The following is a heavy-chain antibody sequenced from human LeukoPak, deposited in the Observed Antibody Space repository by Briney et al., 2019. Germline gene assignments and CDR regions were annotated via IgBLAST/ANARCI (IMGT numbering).Heavy chain of an antibody. CDR2: FDPEDGET. D-gene: IGHD6-19*01. CDR1: GYTLTELS. V-gene: IGHV1-24*01. CDR3: ARGFSSGWPDYYYYGMDV. Sequence: ASVKVSCKVSGYTLTELSMHWVRQAPGKGLEWMGGFDPEDGETIYAQKFQGRVTMTEDTSTDTAYMELSSLRSEDTAVYYCARGFSSGWPDYYYYGMDVWGQGTTVTVSS. J-gene: IGHJ6*02.